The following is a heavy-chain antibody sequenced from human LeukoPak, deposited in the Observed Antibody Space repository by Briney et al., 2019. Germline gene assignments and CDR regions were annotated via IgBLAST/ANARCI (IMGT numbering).Heavy chain of an antibody. D-gene: IGHD3-9*01. Sequence: PGGSLRLSCAASGFTFSSYSMNWVRQAPGKGLEWVSSISSSSSYIYYADSVKGRFTISRGNAKNSLYLQMNSLRAEDTAVYYCARDLYYDILTGYSPPFDYWGQGTLVTVSS. CDR1: GFTFSSYS. CDR3: ARDLYYDILTGYSPPFDY. J-gene: IGHJ4*02. V-gene: IGHV3-21*01. CDR2: ISSSSSYI.